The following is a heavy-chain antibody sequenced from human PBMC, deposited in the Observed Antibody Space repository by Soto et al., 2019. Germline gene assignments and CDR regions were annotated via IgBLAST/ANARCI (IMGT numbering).Heavy chain of an antibody. CDR3: AKVGYYDFFDACAI. J-gene: IGHJ3*02. D-gene: IGHD3-3*01. Sequence: QVQLVESGGGVVQPGRSLRLSCAASGFTFSSYGMHWVRQAPGKGLEWVAVISYDGSNKYYADSVKGRFTISRDNYKNTLYLHMNSLRAEDTAVYYCAKVGYYDFFDACAIWGQGTMVTVSS. CDR2: ISYDGSNK. V-gene: IGHV3-30*18. CDR1: GFTFSSYG.